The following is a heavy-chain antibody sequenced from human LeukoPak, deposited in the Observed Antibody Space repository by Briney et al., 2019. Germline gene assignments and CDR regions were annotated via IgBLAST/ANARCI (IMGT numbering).Heavy chain of an antibody. V-gene: IGHV1-8*01. D-gene: IGHD2-8*01. CDR2: MNPNSGNT. J-gene: IGHJ4*02. CDR3: ARGREMVDY. CDR1: GYSFSNFH. Sequence: ASVKISCKASGYSFSNFHINWVRQATGQGLEWMGWMNPNSGNTGYAQKFQGRVTMTRNTSISTAYMELSSLRSEDTAVYYCARGREMVDYWGQGTLVTVSS.